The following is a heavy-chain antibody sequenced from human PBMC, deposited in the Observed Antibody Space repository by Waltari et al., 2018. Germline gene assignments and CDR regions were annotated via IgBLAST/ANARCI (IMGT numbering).Heavy chain of an antibody. Sequence: QVQLQQWGAGLLKPSETLSLTCSVYGGSFSGYYWSWIRPPQGKGLEWIGEINHSGRTNYNPSLKSRVTISVDTSKNQFSLKLSSVTAADTAVYYCARGTLAYCGGDCYRQYNWFDPWGQGTLVTVSS. CDR1: GGSFSGYY. D-gene: IGHD2-21*01. V-gene: IGHV4-34*01. J-gene: IGHJ5*02. CDR3: ARGTLAYCGGDCYRQYNWFDP. CDR2: INHSGRT.